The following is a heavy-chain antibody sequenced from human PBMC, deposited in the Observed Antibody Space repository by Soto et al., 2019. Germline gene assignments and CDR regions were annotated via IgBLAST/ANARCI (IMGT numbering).Heavy chain of an antibody. V-gene: IGHV1-8*02. D-gene: IGHD5-18*01. J-gene: IGHJ5*02. CDR1: GYTFTNND. Sequence: ASVKVSCKASGYTFTNNDVSWVRQATGQGLEWMGWMNPGSGDTGYAQKFQGRVTTTRDISIATAYMELNSLTSEDTAIYYCARMESFGSLNWFDPWGQGTLVTVSS. CDR3: ARMESFGSLNWFDP. CDR2: MNPGSGDT.